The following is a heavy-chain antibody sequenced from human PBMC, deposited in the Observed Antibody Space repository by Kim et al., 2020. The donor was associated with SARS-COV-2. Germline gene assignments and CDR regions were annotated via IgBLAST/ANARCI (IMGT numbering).Heavy chain of an antibody. Sequence: ASVKVSCKASGYTFTSYAMHWVRQAPGQRLEWMGWINAGNGNTKYSQKFQGRVTITRDTSASTAYMELSSLRSEDTAVYYCARPRFGELFSFDYWGQGTLVTVSS. CDR3: ARPRFGELFSFDY. D-gene: IGHD3-10*01. J-gene: IGHJ4*02. V-gene: IGHV1-3*01. CDR1: GYTFTSYA. CDR2: INAGNGNT.